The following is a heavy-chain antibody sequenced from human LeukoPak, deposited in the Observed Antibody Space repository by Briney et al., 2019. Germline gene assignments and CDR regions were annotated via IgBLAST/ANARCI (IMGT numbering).Heavy chain of an antibody. CDR1: GFPFSSYS. CDR3: AGSYSSSWYDYFDY. Sequence: GGSLRLSCAASGFPFSSYSMNWVRQAPGKGLEWVSSISSSSSYIYYADSVKGRFTISRDNAKNSLYLQMNSLRAEDTAVYYCAGSYSSSWYDYFDYWGQGTLVTVSS. V-gene: IGHV3-21*01. J-gene: IGHJ4*02. CDR2: ISSSSSYI. D-gene: IGHD6-13*01.